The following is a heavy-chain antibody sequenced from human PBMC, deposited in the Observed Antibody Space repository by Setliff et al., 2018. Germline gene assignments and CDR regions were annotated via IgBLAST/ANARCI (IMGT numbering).Heavy chain of an antibody. J-gene: IGHJ5*02. CDR1: GYTFAGYY. Sequence: ASVKVSCKASGYTFAGYYMHWVRQAPGQGLEWMGWINPNSGGANYAQKFQGRVTMTRDTSISTGYMELSRLRSDDTAMYYCARINFYDSTAYYYAPHHWGQGTLVTSPQ. CDR3: ARINFYDSTAYYYAPHH. CDR2: INPNSGGA. D-gene: IGHD3-22*01. V-gene: IGHV1-2*02.